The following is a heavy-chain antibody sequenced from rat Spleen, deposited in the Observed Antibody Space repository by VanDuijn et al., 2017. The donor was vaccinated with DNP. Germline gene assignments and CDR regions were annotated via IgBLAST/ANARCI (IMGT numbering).Heavy chain of an antibody. V-gene: IGHV5S13*01. CDR1: GFTSSNYG. D-gene: IGHD1-12*02. J-gene: IGHJ4*01. CDR2: ISTGGGNT. CDR3: ARQGYYDGSYYYEGTYYAMDA. Sequence: EVQLVEPGGGLVQPGRSLKLSCAASGFTSSNYGMHWVRQAPKKGLEVVASISTGGGNTYYRDSVKGRFTISRDNAKSTLYLQMDSLRSEDTATYYCARQGYYDGSYYYEGTYYAMDAWGQGTSVTVSS.